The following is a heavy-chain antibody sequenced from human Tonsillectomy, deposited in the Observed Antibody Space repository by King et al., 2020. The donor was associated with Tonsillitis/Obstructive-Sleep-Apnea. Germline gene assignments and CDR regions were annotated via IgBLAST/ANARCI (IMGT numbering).Heavy chain of an antibody. J-gene: IGHJ6*02. D-gene: IGHD5-24*01. Sequence: VQLQQWGAGLLKPSETLSLTCAVYGGSFSGYYWSWIRQPPGKGLEWIGEINHSGSTNYNPSLKSRVPISVDTSKNQFSLKLSSVTAADTAVYYCARVGLLATIYYYYYYGMDVWGQGTTVTVSS. CDR1: GGSFSGYY. CDR2: INHSGST. V-gene: IGHV4-34*01. CDR3: ARVGLLATIYYYYYYGMDV.